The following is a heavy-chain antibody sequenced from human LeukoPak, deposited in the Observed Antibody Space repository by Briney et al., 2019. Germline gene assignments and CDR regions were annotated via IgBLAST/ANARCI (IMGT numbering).Heavy chain of an antibody. CDR2: IYYSGST. CDR3: ARGPRISLVRGALELDY. CDR1: GGSISSYY. J-gene: IGHJ4*02. V-gene: IGHV4-59*12. D-gene: IGHD3-10*01. Sequence: SETLSLTCTVSGGSISSYYWSWIRQPPGKGLEWIGNIYYSGSTNYNPSLKSRVTISVETSKNQFSLKLSSVTAADTAVYYCARGPRISLVRGALELDYWGQGTLVTVSS.